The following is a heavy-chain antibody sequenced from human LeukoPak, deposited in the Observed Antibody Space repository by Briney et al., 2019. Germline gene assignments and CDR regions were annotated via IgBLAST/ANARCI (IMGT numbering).Heavy chain of an antibody. D-gene: IGHD2-15*01. CDR2: INWNGGST. V-gene: IGHV3-20*04. Sequence: PGGSLRLSCAASGFTFDDYGMSWVRQAPGKGLEWVSGINWNGGSTGYADSVKGRFTISRDNAKNSLYLQMNSLRAEDTAVYYCARVSCSGGSCYCDYWGQGTLVTVSS. CDR1: GFTFDDYG. CDR3: ARVSCSGGSCYCDY. J-gene: IGHJ4*02.